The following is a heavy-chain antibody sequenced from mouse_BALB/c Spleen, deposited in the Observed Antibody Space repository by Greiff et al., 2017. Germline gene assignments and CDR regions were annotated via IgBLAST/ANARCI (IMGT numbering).Heavy chain of an antibody. CDR3: ARHHYGSSSYWYVDV. J-gene: IGHJ1*01. CDR2: IWSDGST. V-gene: IGHV2-6-2*01. CDR1: GFSLTSYG. D-gene: IGHD1-1*01. Sequence: VQGVESGPDLVAPSQSLSITCTVSGFSLTSYGVHWVRQPPGKGLEWLVVIWSDGSTTYNSALKSRLSISKDNSKSQVFLKMNSLQTDDTAMYYCARHHYGSSSYWYVDVWGAGTTVTVAS.